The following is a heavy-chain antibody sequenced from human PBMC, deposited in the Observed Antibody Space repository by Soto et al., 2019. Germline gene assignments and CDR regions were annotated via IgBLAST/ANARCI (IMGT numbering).Heavy chain of an antibody. CDR2: ILNDGSNR. Sequence: QVQLVESGGGVVQPGRSLRLSCAASGFTFSNYGMHWVRQAPGTGLEWVAVILNDGSNRYHADSVKDRFTISRDNSKNMLYLQMNSLRDEDTAVYYCARDDEYSGNGMDVWGQGTTVTVS. V-gene: IGHV3-33*01. CDR1: GFTFSNYG. D-gene: IGHD3-10*01. CDR3: ARDDEYSGNGMDV. J-gene: IGHJ6*02.